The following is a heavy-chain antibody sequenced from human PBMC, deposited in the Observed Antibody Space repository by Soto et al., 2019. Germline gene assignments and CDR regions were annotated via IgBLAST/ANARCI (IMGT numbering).Heavy chain of an antibody. CDR1: GGSFSGYY. J-gene: IGHJ6*02. D-gene: IGHD5-18*01. Sequence: SETLSLTCAVYGGSFSGYYWSWIRQPPGKGLEWIGEINHSGSTNYNPSLKGRVTVSVDTSKNQFSLKLSSVTAADTAVYYCARGRIQLWIRTYYYYGMDVWGQGTTVTVSS. CDR2: INHSGST. CDR3: ARGRIQLWIRTYYYYGMDV. V-gene: IGHV4-34*01.